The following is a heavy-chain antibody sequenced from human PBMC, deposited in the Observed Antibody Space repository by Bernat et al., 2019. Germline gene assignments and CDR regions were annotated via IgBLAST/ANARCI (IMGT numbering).Heavy chain of an antibody. D-gene: IGHD1-26*01. J-gene: IGHJ6*02. CDR3: AGSSGSYLSHCYYGMDV. Sequence: QVQLQESGPGLVKPSETLSLTCTVSGGSISSYYWSWIRQPPGKGLEWIGDIYYSGSTNYNPSLKSRVTISVDTSKNQFSLKLSSVTAADTVVYYCAGSSGSYLSHCYYGMDVWGQGTTVTVSS. CDR2: IYYSGST. CDR1: GGSISSYY. V-gene: IGHV4-59*08.